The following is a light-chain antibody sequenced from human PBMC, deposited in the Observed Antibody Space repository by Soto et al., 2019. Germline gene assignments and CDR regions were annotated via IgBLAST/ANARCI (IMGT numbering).Light chain of an antibody. CDR3: QQDDNLPT. J-gene: IGKJ2*01. Sequence: DIQMTQSPSSLSASVGDRVTITCQASQDIDNYLNWYQQKPGKAPKLLINDASNLETGVPSRFSGSGSGTDFTFTISSLQPEDIATYYCQQDDNLPTFGQGTKLEIK. V-gene: IGKV1-33*01. CDR1: QDIDNY. CDR2: DAS.